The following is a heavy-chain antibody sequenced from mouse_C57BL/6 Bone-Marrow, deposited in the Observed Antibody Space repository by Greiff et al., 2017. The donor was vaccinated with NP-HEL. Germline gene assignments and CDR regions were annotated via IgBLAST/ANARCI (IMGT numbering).Heavy chain of an antibody. CDR1: GYTFTDYN. J-gene: IGHJ4*01. CDR2: INPNNGGT. D-gene: IGHD2-3*01. Sequence: VQLQQSGPELVKPGASVKIPCKASGYTFTDYNMDWVKQSHGKSLEWIGDINPNNGGTIYNQKFKGKATLTVDKSSGTAYMELRSLTSEDTAVYYCARNRIYDGYYFYAMDYWGQGTSVTVSS. V-gene: IGHV1-18*01. CDR3: ARNRIYDGYYFYAMDY.